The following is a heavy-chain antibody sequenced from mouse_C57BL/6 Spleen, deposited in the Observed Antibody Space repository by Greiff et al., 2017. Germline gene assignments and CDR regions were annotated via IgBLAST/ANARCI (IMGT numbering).Heavy chain of an antibody. J-gene: IGHJ3*01. D-gene: IGHD2-13*01. CDR1: GFTFSDYY. CDR2: INYDGSST. V-gene: IGHV5-16*01. Sequence: EVMLVESEGGLVQPGSSMKLSCTASGFTFSDYYMAWVRQVPEKGLEWVANINYDGSSTYYLDSLKSRFIISRDNAKNILYLQMSSLKSEDTATYYCARDDGDRPFAYWGQGTLVTVSA. CDR3: ARDDGDRPFAY.